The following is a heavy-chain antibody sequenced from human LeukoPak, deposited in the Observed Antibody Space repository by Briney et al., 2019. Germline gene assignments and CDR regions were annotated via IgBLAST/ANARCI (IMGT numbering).Heavy chain of an antibody. Sequence: SETLSLTCTVSGGSISSGNYYWSWIRQPAGKGLEWIGRIYTSGSTNYNPSLQSRVTISIDTSKNQFSLKLSSVTAADTAVYYCARGTAMVVDYWGPGTLVTVSS. J-gene: IGHJ4*02. D-gene: IGHD5-18*01. CDR2: IYTSGST. CDR1: GGSISSGNYY. V-gene: IGHV4-61*02. CDR3: ARGTAMVVDY.